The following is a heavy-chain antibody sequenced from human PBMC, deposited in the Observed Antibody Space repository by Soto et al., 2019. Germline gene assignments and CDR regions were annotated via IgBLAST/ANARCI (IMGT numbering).Heavy chain of an antibody. V-gene: IGHV3-23*01. J-gene: IGHJ3*02. CDR2: ISGSGGSA. D-gene: IGHD2-8*01. CDR1: GFSFSSYD. CDR3: AKEDDAWTNGHFDI. Sequence: GGSLRLSCAASGFSFSSYDMSWVRQAPGKGLEWVSGISGSGGSAYYADSVKGRFTISRDNSKNTLYVQMNSLRAEDTAIYYCAKEDDAWTNGHFDIWGQGTMVTV.